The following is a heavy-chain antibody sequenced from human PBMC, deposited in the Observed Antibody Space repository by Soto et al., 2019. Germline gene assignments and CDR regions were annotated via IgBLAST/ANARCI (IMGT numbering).Heavy chain of an antibody. J-gene: IGHJ4*02. CDR3: ASGRDTAMVHFDF. V-gene: IGHV1-69*13. CDR2: ITPIFERA. CDR1: GGTFSTYT. Sequence: GASVKVSCKASGGTFSTYTVSWVRQAPGQGLEWMGGITPIFERAKYAHKFQGTVTITADESTSTAYMELSSPRSEDAAVYYCASGRDTAMVHFDFWGQGTQVTVSS. D-gene: IGHD5-18*01.